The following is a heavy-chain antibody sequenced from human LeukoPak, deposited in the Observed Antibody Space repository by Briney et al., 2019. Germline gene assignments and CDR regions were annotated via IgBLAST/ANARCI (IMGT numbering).Heavy chain of an antibody. CDR3: AKPLSGWNYYYYMDV. CDR1: GFTFSSYA. V-gene: IGHV3-23*01. J-gene: IGHJ6*03. D-gene: IGHD3-9*01. Sequence: GGSLTLTCAASGFTFSSYAMSWLRQPPGKGLEWVSAISGSGGSTYYADSVKGRFTISRDNSKCTLYLQMNGLRAEDSAVYYCAKPLSGWNYYYYMDVWGKGSTVSVSS. CDR2: ISGSGGST.